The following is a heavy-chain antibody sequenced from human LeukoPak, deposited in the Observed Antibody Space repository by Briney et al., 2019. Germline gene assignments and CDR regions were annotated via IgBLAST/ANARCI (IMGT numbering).Heavy chain of an antibody. CDR2: IYSGGST. CDR3: AAIMPSGWFGEHQSFDY. Sequence: PGGSLRLSCAASGFTVSSNYMSWVRQAPGKGLEWVSVIYSGGSTYYADSVKGRFTISRDNSKNTLYLQMNSLRAEDTAVYYCAAIMPSGWFGEHQSFDYWGQGTLVTVSS. J-gene: IGHJ4*02. D-gene: IGHD3-10*01. V-gene: IGHV3-53*01. CDR1: GFTVSSNY.